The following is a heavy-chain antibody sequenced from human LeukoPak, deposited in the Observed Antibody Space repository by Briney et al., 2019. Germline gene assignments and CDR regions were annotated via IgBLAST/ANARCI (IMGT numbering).Heavy chain of an antibody. J-gene: IGHJ3*02. Sequence: PSETLSLTCAVSGGSISSGGYSWSWIRQPPGKGLEWIGYIYHSGSTYYNPSLKSRVTISVDRSKNQFSLKLSSVTAADTAVYYCARAYYGWGSLVGDAFDIWGQGTMVTVSS. CDR1: GGSISSGGYS. CDR2: IYHSGST. V-gene: IGHV4-30-2*01. D-gene: IGHD3-10*01. CDR3: ARAYYGWGSLVGDAFDI.